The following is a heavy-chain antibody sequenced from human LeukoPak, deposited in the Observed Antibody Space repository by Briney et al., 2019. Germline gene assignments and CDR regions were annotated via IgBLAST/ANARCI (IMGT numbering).Heavy chain of an antibody. CDR3: ARASLEGYCSGGSCSDSHFDY. J-gene: IGHJ4*02. CDR2: ISAYNGNT. D-gene: IGHD2-15*01. Sequence: ASVKVSCKASGHTFTSYGISWVRQAPGQGLEWMGWISAYNGNTNYAQKLQGRVTMTTDTSTSTAYMELRSLRSDDTAVYYCARASLEGYCSGGSCSDSHFDYWGQGTLVTVSS. V-gene: IGHV1-18*01. CDR1: GHTFTSYG.